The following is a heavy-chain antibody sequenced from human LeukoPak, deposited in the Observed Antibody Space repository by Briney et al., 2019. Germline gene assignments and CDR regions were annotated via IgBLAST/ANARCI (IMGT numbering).Heavy chain of an antibody. V-gene: IGHV3-21*01. D-gene: IGHD4-23*01. CDR2: ISSSSSYI. Sequence: PGGSLRLSCAPSGLTFSIYSMNWVRQAPEKGLGWVSSISSSSSYIYYADSGKGRFTISRDNAKNSLYLQTTSLRAEDTAVYYCASALGATVATRRTGQAFDIWGQGTMVTVSS. CDR3: ASALGATVATRRTGQAFDI. J-gene: IGHJ3*02. CDR1: GLTFSIYS.